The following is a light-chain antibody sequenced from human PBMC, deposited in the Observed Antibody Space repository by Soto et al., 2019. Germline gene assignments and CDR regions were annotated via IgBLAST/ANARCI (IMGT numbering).Light chain of an antibody. Sequence: QSVLTQPRSVSGSPGQSVTISCTGTSSDVGGYNYVSWYQQHPGKAPKLMIYDVNKRPSGVPDRFSGSKSGNTASLTISGLQAEDEADYYCYSYVGTYTFVFGTGTKLTVL. V-gene: IGLV2-11*01. CDR1: SSDVGGYNY. J-gene: IGLJ1*01. CDR2: DVN. CDR3: YSYVGTYTFV.